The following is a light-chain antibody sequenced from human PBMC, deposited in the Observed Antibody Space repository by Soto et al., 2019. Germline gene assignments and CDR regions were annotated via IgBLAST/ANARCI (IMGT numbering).Light chain of an antibody. Sequence: DIQMTQSPSSLSASVGDRVTITCRASQGISNYLAWYQQKPGKVPKLLIYAASTLEPGVPSRFSGSGSGTDFPLTISTLQSEDFAIYYFKKYNCPPFPFPPGPKVNIK. CDR2: AAS. V-gene: IGKV1-27*01. CDR1: QGISNY. J-gene: IGKJ3*01. CDR3: KKYNCPPFP.